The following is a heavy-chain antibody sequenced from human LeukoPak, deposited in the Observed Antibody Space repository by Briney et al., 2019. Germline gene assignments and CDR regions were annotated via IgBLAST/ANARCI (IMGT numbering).Heavy chain of an antibody. D-gene: IGHD5-18*01. CDR3: ARAGTAVANFDY. V-gene: IGHV3-11*06. J-gene: IGHJ4*02. Sequence: GGSLRLSCAASGFTFSDYYMSWIRQAPGKGLEWVSSISSSSSYIYYADSVKGRFTISRDNAKNSLFLQTNSLRAEDTAVYYCARAGTAVANFDYWGQGTLVTVSS. CDR2: ISSSSSYI. CDR1: GFTFSDYY.